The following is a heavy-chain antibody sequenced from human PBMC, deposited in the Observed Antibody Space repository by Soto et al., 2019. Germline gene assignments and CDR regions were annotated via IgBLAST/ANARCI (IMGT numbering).Heavy chain of an antibody. CDR2: ISGYNGKT. CDR3: AREGPRLYYSYRMDV. Sequence: QVQLVQSGAEVKKPGASVKVSCKSSGYTSSMSGISWVRQAPGQGLEWMGWISGYNGKTHYEQKCQDRVTVTTATSMIMAYMELSSLRSDDTAVYDCAREGPRLYYSYRMDVWGQGATVTVSS. V-gene: IGHV1-18*01. J-gene: IGHJ6*02. CDR1: GYTSSMSG.